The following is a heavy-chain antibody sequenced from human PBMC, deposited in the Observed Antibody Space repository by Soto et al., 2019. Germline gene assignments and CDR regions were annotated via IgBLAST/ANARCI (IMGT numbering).Heavy chain of an antibody. Sequence: GGSLRLSCAASGFTFINYGMHWVRQAPGKGLEWVAVIWYDGSNINYEDSVKGRFTISRDNSKNTLYLQMNSLRVEDTAVYYCARDGADTYLPDYWCQGTLVTVSS. D-gene: IGHD6-19*01. J-gene: IGHJ4*02. CDR2: IWYDGSNI. CDR1: GFTFINYG. V-gene: IGHV3-33*01. CDR3: ARDGADTYLPDY.